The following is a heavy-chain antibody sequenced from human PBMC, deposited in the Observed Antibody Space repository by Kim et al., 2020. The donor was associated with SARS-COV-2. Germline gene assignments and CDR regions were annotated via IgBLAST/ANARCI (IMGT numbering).Heavy chain of an antibody. CDR1: GGTFNSYA. J-gene: IGHJ6*02. D-gene: IGHD3-10*01. Sequence: SVKVSCKASGGTFNSYAISWVRQAPGQGLEWMGGIIPIFGTANYAQKFQGRVTITADESTSTAYMELSSLRSEDTAVYYCASWFYGSGSYNPYYYYGMDVWGQGTTVTVSS. CDR3: ASWFYGSGSYNPYYYYGMDV. CDR2: IIPIFGTA. V-gene: IGHV1-69*13.